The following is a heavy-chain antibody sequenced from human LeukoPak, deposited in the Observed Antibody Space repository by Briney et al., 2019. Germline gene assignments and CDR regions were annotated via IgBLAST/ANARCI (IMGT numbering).Heavy chain of an antibody. J-gene: IGHJ4*02. Sequence: VASVKVSCKASGGTFSSYAISWVRQAPGQGLEWMGRIIPILGIANYAQEFQGRVTITADKSTSTAYMELSSLRSEDTAVYYCARVKDYYDSSGYPTDYWGQGTLVTVSS. CDR2: IIPILGIA. CDR3: ARVKDYYDSSGYPTDY. CDR1: GGTFSSYA. V-gene: IGHV1-69*04. D-gene: IGHD3-22*01.